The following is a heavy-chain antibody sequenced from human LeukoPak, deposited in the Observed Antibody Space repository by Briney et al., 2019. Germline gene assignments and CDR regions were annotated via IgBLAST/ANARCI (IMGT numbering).Heavy chain of an antibody. CDR1: GYTFTSYG. V-gene: IGHV1-18*01. D-gene: IGHD3-9*01. J-gene: IGHJ3*02. CDR3: ARCPDFDWLLRPHGAFDI. CDR2: ISAYNGNT. Sequence: ASVKVSCKASGYTFTSYGISWVRQAPGQGLEWMGWISAYNGNTNYAQKLQGRVTMTTDTSTSTAYMELRSLRSDDTAVYYCARCPDFDWLLRPHGAFDIWGQGTMVTVSS.